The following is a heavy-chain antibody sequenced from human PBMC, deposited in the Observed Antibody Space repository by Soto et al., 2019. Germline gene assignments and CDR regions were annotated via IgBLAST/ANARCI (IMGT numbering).Heavy chain of an antibody. CDR3: ARGRRRYCSGGSCYEIWFDP. D-gene: IGHD2-15*01. J-gene: IGHJ5*02. CDR2: INHSGST. V-gene: IGHV4-34*01. Sequence: SETLSLTCAVYGGSFSGYYWSWIRQPPGKGLEWIGEINHSGSTNYNPSLKSRVTISVDTSKNQFSLTLSSVTAADTAVYYCARGRRRYCSGGSCYEIWFDPWGQGILVTVS. CDR1: GGSFSGYY.